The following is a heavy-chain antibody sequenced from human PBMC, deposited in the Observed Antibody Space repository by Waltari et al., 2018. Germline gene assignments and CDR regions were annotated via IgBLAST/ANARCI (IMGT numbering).Heavy chain of an antibody. D-gene: IGHD6-25*01. CDR1: GFTFSRYA. Sequence: EVQLLESGGGLVQTGGSLRLSCAASGFTFSRYAMSWVRQAPGKGLEWVSVIYSGGSTYYADSVKGRFTISRDNSKNTLYLQMNSLRAEDTAVYYCAKDRLNMDVWGKGTTVTVSS. CDR2: IYSGGST. V-gene: IGHV3-23*03. J-gene: IGHJ6*03. CDR3: AKDRLNMDV.